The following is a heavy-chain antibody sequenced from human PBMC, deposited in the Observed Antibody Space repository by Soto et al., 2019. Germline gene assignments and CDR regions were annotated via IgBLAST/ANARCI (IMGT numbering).Heavy chain of an antibody. J-gene: IGHJ6*04. CDR3: ASTMGDV. V-gene: IGHV4-4*08. CDR2: IFSSGST. D-gene: IGHD3-3*01. Sequence: PSETLSLTCTVSGDSISSFYWTWIRQPPGKGLEWVGYIFSSGSTNYNPSLKSRVTISVDTSKNQFSLKLTSVTAADTAVYYCASTMGDVWGKGTTVTVSS. CDR1: GDSISSFY.